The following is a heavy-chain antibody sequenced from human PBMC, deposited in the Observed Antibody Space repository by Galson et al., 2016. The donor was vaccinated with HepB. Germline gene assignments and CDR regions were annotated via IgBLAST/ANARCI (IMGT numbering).Heavy chain of an antibody. D-gene: IGHD4-23*01. CDR3: ARGGEYGGIPSNWFDL. Sequence: CAISGDSVSRHGASWNWIRQSPSRGLEWLGRTFFRSKWYHNYAPSIKSRITLNPDTSKGQVSLAMRSVTPEDTAVYYCARGGEYGGIPSNWFDLWGQGTLVTVSS. J-gene: IGHJ5*02. V-gene: IGHV6-1*01. CDR1: GDSVSRHGAS. CDR2: TFFRSKWYH.